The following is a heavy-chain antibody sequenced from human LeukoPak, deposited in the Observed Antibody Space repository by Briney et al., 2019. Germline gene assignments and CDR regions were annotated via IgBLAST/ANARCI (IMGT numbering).Heavy chain of an antibody. V-gene: IGHV3-23*01. J-gene: IGHJ3*02. CDR3: ARGFFSSGIKQNAFDI. Sequence: GGSLRLSCAASGFTLSSYAMSWVRQGPGKGLEWVSAISVSGNTYHADFVKGRFTISRDSSKNTLYLQMNSLRAEDTAVYYCARGFFSSGIKQNAFDIWGQGTMVTVSS. CDR1: GFTLSSYA. CDR2: ISVSGNT. D-gene: IGHD3-22*01.